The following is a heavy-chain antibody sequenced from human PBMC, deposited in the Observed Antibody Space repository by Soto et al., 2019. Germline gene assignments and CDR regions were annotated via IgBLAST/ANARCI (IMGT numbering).Heavy chain of an antibody. V-gene: IGHV1-46*01. CDR3: ASSGRGRYYYGMDV. CDR2: INPSGGRT. J-gene: IGHJ6*02. CDR1: GYTFTHHY. D-gene: IGHD1-26*01. Sequence: ASVKVSCKASGYTFTHHYIHWVRQAPGQGLDWVGVINPSGGRTNYAQKFQGRVTMTRDTSTSTVYMELSSLRSEDTAVYYCASSGRGRYYYGMDVWGQGTTVTVSS.